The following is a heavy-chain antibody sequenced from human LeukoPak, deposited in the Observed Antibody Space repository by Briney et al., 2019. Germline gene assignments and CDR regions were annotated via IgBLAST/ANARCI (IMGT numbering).Heavy chain of an antibody. J-gene: IGHJ5*02. D-gene: IGHD3-10*01. V-gene: IGHV4-34*01. CDR2: INHSGST. CDR3: ARGGVMVRGVPFSIRWNWFDP. Sequence: RASETLSLTCAVYGGSFSGYYWSWIRQPPGKGLEWIGEINHSGSTNYNPSLKSRVTISVDTSKNQISLKLSSVTAADTAVYYCARGGVMVRGVPFSIRWNWFDPWGQGTLVTVSS. CDR1: GGSFSGYY.